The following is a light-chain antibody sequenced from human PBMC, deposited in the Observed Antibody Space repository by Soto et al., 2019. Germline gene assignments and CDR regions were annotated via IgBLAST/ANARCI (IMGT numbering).Light chain of an antibody. Sequence: EIVLTQSPATLSLSPGERATLSCRASQSVSFYLAWYQQKPGQAPRLLIYETTNRATGIPATFSGSGSETDFPLAISSLVSEDFAVYYCQLCSSWPFSLTFGGGTKVEIK. CDR1: QSVSFY. J-gene: IGKJ4*01. CDR3: QLCSSWPFSLT. CDR2: ETT. V-gene: IGKV3-11*01.